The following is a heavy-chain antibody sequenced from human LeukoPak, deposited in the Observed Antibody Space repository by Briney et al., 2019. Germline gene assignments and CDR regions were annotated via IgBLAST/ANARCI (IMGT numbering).Heavy chain of an antibody. J-gene: IGHJ3*02. CDR1: GYTFTSYY. CDR2: INPSGGST. D-gene: IGHD3-10*01. Sequence: ASVKVSCKASGYTFTSYYMHWVRHAPGQGLEWMGIINPSGGSTSYAQKFQGRVTMTRDTSTSTVYMELSSLRSEDTAVYYCARDRGVRGVMYAFDIWGQGTMVTVSS. V-gene: IGHV1-46*01. CDR3: ARDRGVRGVMYAFDI.